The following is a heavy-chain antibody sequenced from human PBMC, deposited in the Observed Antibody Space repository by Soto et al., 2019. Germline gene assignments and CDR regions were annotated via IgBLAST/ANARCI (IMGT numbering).Heavy chain of an antibody. Sequence: PGGSLRLSCAASGFTFSSYAMSWVRQAPGKGLEWVSAISGSGGGTYYADSVKGRFTISRDNSKNTLYLQMNSLRAEDTAVYYCAKGQGWSSSWTSWDYWGQGTLVTVSS. V-gene: IGHV3-23*01. CDR2: ISGSGGGT. J-gene: IGHJ4*02. CDR1: GFTFSSYA. CDR3: AKGQGWSSSWTSWDY. D-gene: IGHD6-13*01.